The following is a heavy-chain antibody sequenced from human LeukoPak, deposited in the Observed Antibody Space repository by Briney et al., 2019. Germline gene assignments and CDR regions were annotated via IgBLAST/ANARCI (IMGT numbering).Heavy chain of an antibody. CDR1: GYTFTGYY. Sequence: GASVKVSCKASGYTFTGYYMHWVRQAPGQGLEWMGWINPNSGGTNYAQKFQGRVTMTRDTSISTAYMELSRLRSDDTAVYYCARVRGVVPAAIGYWGQGTLVTVSS. CDR3: ARVRGVVPAAIGY. V-gene: IGHV1-2*02. J-gene: IGHJ4*02. CDR2: INPNSGGT. D-gene: IGHD2-2*01.